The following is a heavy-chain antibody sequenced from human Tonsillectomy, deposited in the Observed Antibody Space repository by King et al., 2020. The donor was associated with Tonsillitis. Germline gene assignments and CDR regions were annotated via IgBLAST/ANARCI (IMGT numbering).Heavy chain of an antibody. V-gene: IGHV3-21*01. Sequence: VQLVESGGGLVKPGGSLRISCAASGFTFSTYRMNWVRQAPGKGLEWVSSISSSSSYIYYADSVKGRFTISRDNAKNSLYLQMNSLRAEDTAVYYCARHIFGEENYGMDVWGQGTTFTVSS. D-gene: IGHD3-10*02. CDR1: GFTFSTYR. CDR3: ARHIFGEENYGMDV. CDR2: ISSSSSYI. J-gene: IGHJ6*02.